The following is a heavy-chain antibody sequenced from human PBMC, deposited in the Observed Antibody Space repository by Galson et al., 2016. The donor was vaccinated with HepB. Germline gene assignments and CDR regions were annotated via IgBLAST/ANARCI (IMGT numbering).Heavy chain of an antibody. CDR1: GFTLSTYA. V-gene: IGHV3-23*01. D-gene: IGHD3-16*01. J-gene: IGHJ4*02. CDR2: IRGNGGST. CDR3: AKGGMLIPRFDY. Sequence: SLRLSCAASGFTLSTYAMSWVRQAPGKGLEWVSTIRGNGGSTSHADAVKGRLTISRDSSKNTVYLQMNSLRAGDTAVYYCAKGGMLIPRFDYWGQGTLVTVSS.